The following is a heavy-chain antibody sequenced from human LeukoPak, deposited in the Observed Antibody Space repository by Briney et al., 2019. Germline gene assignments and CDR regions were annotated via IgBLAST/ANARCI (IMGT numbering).Heavy chain of an antibody. D-gene: IGHD3-3*01. V-gene: IGHV1-69*08. CDR2: IIPIFGTA. CDR3: ARGFILEWLWHRGSDAFDI. J-gene: IGHJ3*02. CDR1: GGSFSSYT. Sequence: GSSVKVSCKASGGSFSSYTISWVRQAPGQGLEWMGRIIPIFGTANYAQKFQGRVTITADKSTSTAYMELSSLRPEDTAVYYCARGFILEWLWHRGSDAFDIWGQGTMVTVSS.